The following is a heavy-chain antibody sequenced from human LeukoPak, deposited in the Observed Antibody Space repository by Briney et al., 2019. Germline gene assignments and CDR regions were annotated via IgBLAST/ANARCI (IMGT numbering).Heavy chain of an antibody. Sequence: PGGSLRLSCAASGFTFDDYGMSWVRQARGKWLEWVSGINWNGGSTGYADSVKGRFTISRDNAKNSLYLQMNSLRDEDTALYYCARDHTGAGGAFDIWGQGTMVTVSS. CDR1: GFTFDDYG. CDR2: INWNGGST. CDR3: ARDHTGAGGAFDI. J-gene: IGHJ3*02. V-gene: IGHV3-20*04. D-gene: IGHD1-14*01.